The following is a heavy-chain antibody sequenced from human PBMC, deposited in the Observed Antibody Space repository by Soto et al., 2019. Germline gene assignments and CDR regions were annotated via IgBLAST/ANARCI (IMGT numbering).Heavy chain of an antibody. D-gene: IGHD2-15*01. CDR1: GFNFSSDG. CDR3: AKDEDIVVVVAAPLRLPAAQIGVPSS. J-gene: IGHJ4*02. Sequence: PGGSLRLSYAASGFNFSSDGMHWVRQARGKWLEWVSVISYDGSNKYYADSVKGRFTISRDNSKNTLYLQMNSLRAEDTAVYYCAKDEDIVVVVAAPLRLPAAQIGVPSSRGQGTLVTVSS. CDR2: ISYDGSNK. V-gene: IGHV3-30*18.